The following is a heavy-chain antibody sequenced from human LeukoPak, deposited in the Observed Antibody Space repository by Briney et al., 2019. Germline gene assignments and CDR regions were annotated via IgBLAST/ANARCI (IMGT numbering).Heavy chain of an antibody. Sequence: ASVKVSCKTSGYTFTDYYVHWVRQVPGQGLEFVGWVVPYSGATRYAPRLQGRVTMTRDTSIGTAYMELSRLTYGDTAVYYCATLGATSFDYWGQGTLVTVSS. CDR2: VVPYSGAT. CDR3: ATLGATSFDY. V-gene: IGHV1-2*02. J-gene: IGHJ4*02. D-gene: IGHD1-26*01. CDR1: GYTFTDYY.